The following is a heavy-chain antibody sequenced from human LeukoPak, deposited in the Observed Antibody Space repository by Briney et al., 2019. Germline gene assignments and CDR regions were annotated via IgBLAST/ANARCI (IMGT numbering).Heavy chain of an antibody. CDR2: ISWSSGSI. V-gene: IGHV3-9*01. CDR3: AKAPGYCSSTSCYPIDY. CDR1: GFTFDDYA. D-gene: IGHD2-2*01. Sequence: GRSLRLSCAASGFTFDDYAMHWVQHAPGKGLEWVSGISWSSGSIGYADSVKGRFTISRDNAKNSLYLQMNSLRAEDTALYYCAKAPGYCSSTSCYPIDYWGQGTLVTVSS. J-gene: IGHJ4*02.